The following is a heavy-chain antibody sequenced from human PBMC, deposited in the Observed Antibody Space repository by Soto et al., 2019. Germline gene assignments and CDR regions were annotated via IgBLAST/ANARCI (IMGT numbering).Heavy chain of an antibody. CDR1: GYTFPSYW. CDR2: IYPGDSDT. D-gene: IGHD6-19*01. V-gene: IGHV5-51*01. Sequence: PGESLKISCQGSGYTFPSYWIGWVRQMPGKGLEWMGIIYPGDSDTRYSPSFQGQVTISADKSISTAYLQWSSLKASDSAMYYWARRVYRSDWADFDYWGQGTLVTVSS. CDR3: ARRVYRSDWADFDY. J-gene: IGHJ4*02.